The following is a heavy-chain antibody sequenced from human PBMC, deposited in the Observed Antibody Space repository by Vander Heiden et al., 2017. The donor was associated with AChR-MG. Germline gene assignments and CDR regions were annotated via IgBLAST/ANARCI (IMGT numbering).Heavy chain of an antibody. J-gene: IGHJ3*02. CDR1: AFTLSCHA. CDR2: ISYDGSNK. D-gene: IGHD3-22*01. V-gene: IGHV3-30-3*01. CDR3: ARTYYYDSSGLKAAFDI. Sequence: QVQPVESGGGVVPPGRSLRLSCPASAFTLSCHAMHWVRQAPGKGLEWVAVISYDGSNKYYADSVKGRVTISRDNSKNTLYLQMNSLRAEDTAVYYCARTYYYDSSGLKAAFDIWGQVTMVTVSS.